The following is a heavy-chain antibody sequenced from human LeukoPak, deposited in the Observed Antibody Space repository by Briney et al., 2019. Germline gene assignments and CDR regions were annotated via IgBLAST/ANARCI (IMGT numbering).Heavy chain of an antibody. V-gene: IGHV4-38-2*01. J-gene: IGHJ5*02. CDR2: IYHSGST. CDR1: GLTVSRNY. D-gene: IGHD6-13*01. Sequence: GSLRLSCAASGLTVSRNYMSWVRQPPGKGLECIGTIYHSGSTYYNPSLKSRVTISVDTSKNQFSLKLNSVTAADTAVYYCARIYSSSWFLNWFDPWGQGTLVTVSS. CDR3: ARIYSSSWFLNWFDP.